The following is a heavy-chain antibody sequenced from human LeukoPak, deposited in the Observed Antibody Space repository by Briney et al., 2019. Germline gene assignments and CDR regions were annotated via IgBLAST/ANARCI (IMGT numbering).Heavy chain of an antibody. Sequence: ETLSLTCSVSGGSISSSNWWSWVRQPPGKGLEWVSYISSSSSTIYYADSVKGRFTISRDNAKNSLYLQMNSLGAEDTAVYYCARERYDILTGYSVDYWGQGTLVTVSS. CDR3: ARERYDILTGYSVDY. D-gene: IGHD3-9*01. CDR2: ISSSSSTI. J-gene: IGHJ4*02. V-gene: IGHV3-48*01. CDR1: GGSISSSN.